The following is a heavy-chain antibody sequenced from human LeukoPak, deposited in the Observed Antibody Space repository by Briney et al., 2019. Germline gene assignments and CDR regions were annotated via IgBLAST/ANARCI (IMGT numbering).Heavy chain of an antibody. CDR3: ARDHYDSSGYLFDY. J-gene: IGHJ4*02. V-gene: IGHV3-30*04. CDR1: GFTFSSHA. D-gene: IGHD3-22*01. CDR2: ISNDGSNK. Sequence: GGSLRLSCAASGFTFSSHAMHWVRQVPGKGLDWVALISNDGSNKYYADSVKGRFTISRDNSKSTVYLQMNSLRADDTAVYYCARDHYDSSGYLFDYWGQGTLVSVS.